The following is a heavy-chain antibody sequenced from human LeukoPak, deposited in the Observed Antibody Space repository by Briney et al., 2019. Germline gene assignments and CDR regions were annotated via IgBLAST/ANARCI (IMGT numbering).Heavy chain of an antibody. Sequence: GGSLRLSCAASGFTFSSYGMHWVRQAPGKGLEWVAFIRYDGSNKYYADSVKGRFTISRDNSKNTLYLQMNSLRAEDTAVYYCAKDHGYPGRNSFDPWGQGTLVTVSS. J-gene: IGHJ5*02. CDR3: AKDHGYPGRNSFDP. CDR1: GFTFSSYG. CDR2: IRYDGSNK. D-gene: IGHD6-25*01. V-gene: IGHV3-30*02.